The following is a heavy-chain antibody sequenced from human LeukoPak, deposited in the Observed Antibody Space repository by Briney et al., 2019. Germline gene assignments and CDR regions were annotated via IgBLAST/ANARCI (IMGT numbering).Heavy chain of an antibody. Sequence: SQTLSLTCTVSGGSISSGDHYWSWIRQPPGKGLEWIGYIYYSGSTYYNPSLKSRVTISVDTSKNQFSLKLSSVTAADTAVYYCARATYFDWLSIDYWGQGTLVTVSS. CDR2: IYYSGST. CDR3: ARATYFDWLSIDY. CDR1: GGSISSGDHY. D-gene: IGHD3-9*01. V-gene: IGHV4-30-4*01. J-gene: IGHJ4*02.